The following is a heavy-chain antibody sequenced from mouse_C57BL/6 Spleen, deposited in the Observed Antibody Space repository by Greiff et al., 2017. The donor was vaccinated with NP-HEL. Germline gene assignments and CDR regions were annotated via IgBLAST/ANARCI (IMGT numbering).Heavy chain of an antibody. CDR3: TAQCITTVVAPGY. Sequence: EVQLQQSGAELVRPGASVKLPCTASGFNIKDYYMHWVKQRPEQGLEWIGRIDPEDGDTEYAPKFQGKATMTADTSSNTAYLQLSSLTSEDTAVYYCTAQCITTVVAPGYWGQGTTLTVSS. V-gene: IGHV14-1*01. J-gene: IGHJ2*01. CDR1: GFNIKDYY. D-gene: IGHD1-1*01. CDR2: IDPEDGDT.